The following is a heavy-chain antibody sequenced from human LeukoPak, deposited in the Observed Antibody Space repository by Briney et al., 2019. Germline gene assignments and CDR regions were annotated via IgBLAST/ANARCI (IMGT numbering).Heavy chain of an antibody. CDR3: ATGGYGSGSYYSRPVDY. J-gene: IGHJ4*02. CDR2: IYPGDSDT. D-gene: IGHD3-10*01. CDR1: GYSFTSYW. V-gene: IGHV5-51*01. Sequence: KDGESLKISCKGSGYSFTSYWIGWVRQMPGKGLEWMGIIYPGDSDTRYSPSFQGQVTISADKSISTAYLQWSSLKASDTAMYYCATGGYGSGSYYSRPVDYWGQGTLVTVSS.